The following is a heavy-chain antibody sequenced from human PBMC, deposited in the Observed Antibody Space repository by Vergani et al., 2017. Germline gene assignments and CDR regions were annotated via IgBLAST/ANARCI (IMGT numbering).Heavy chain of an antibody. Sequence: EVQLVQSGAEVKKPGESLTISCKGSGYSFTSYWIGWVRQMPGKGLEWMGIIYPGDSDTRYSPSFQGQVTISADKSISTAYLQWSSLKASDTAMYYCARDLATDIVVVPAAPHDYWGQGTLVTVSS. D-gene: IGHD2-2*01. CDR1: GYSFTSYW. V-gene: IGHV5-51*01. CDR2: IYPGDSDT. CDR3: ARDLATDIVVVPAAPHDY. J-gene: IGHJ4*02.